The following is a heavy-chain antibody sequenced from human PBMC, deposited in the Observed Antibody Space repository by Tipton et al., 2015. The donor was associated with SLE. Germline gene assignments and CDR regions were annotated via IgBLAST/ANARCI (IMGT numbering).Heavy chain of an antibody. D-gene: IGHD3-3*01. Sequence: SLRLSCAASGFTFNSYWMSWVRQAPGKGLEWVANINQDGSERNYVDSVKGRFTISRDNAKNSLYLQLNSLIVEDTAVYYCARGHPQPLNKVLRFLDEYGRLYSYMDVWGKGTTVTVSS. J-gene: IGHJ6*03. V-gene: IGHV3-7*01. CDR1: GFTFNSYW. CDR3: ARGHPQPLNKVLRFLDEYGRLYSYMDV. CDR2: INQDGSER.